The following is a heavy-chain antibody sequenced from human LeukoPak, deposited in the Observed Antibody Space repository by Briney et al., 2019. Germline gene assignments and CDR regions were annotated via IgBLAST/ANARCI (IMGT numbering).Heavy chain of an antibody. CDR3: ARVKRRVFLEWLTSSSRWYMDV. CDR1: GFTVSSNY. CDR2: IYSGGST. J-gene: IGHJ6*03. D-gene: IGHD3-3*01. Sequence: GGSLRLSCAASGFTVSSNYMSWVRQAPGKGLEWVSVIYSGGSTYYADSVKGRFTISRDNSKNTLYLQMNSLRAEDTAVYYCARVKRRVFLEWLTSSSRWYMDVWGKGTTVTVSS. V-gene: IGHV3-53*01.